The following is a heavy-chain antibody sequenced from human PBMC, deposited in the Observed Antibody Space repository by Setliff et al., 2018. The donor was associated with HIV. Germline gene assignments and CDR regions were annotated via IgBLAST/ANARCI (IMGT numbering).Heavy chain of an antibody. CDR2: IDWDDDK. J-gene: IGHJ4*02. V-gene: IGHV2-70*11. D-gene: IGHD6-13*01. CDR1: GGSISSGSYY. CDR3: TLITSGWYPEIDC. Sequence: TLSLTCTVSGGSISSGSYYWSWIRQPAGKGLEWLARIDWDDDKYYSTSLKTRLTISKDTSKNQVVLTMTNMDPVDTATYYCTLITSGWYPEIDCWGQGTLVTVS.